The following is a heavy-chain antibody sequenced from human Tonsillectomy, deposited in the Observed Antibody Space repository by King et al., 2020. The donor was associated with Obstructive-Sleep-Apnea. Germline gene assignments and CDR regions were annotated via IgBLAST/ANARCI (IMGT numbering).Heavy chain of an antibody. CDR2: IYYSGST. Sequence: LQLQESGPGLVKPSETLSLTCTVSGGSISSSSYYWGWIRQPPGKGLEWIGSIYYSGSTYYNPSLKSRVTISVDTSTNQFSLKLGSVTAADTAVYYCARDFVAADYYYYGMDVWGQGTTVTVSS. D-gene: IGHD6-19*01. J-gene: IGHJ6*02. CDR1: GGSISSSSYY. CDR3: ARDFVAADYYYYGMDV. V-gene: IGHV4-39*07.